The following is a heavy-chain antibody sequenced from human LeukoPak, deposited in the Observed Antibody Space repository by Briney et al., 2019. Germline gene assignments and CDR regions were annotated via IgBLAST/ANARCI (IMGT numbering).Heavy chain of an antibody. J-gene: IGHJ4*02. CDR3: AKGQEFLEWIYDY. CDR2: ISGAGGSI. Sequence: GRSLRLSCAASGFSFSDYAMTWVRQPPGKGLEWVSGISGAGGSINYGDSMKGRFTISRDNSKNTLFLQLSGLRAEDTAVYYCAKGQEFLEWIYDYWGQGTLVTVSS. D-gene: IGHD3-3*01. CDR1: GFSFSDYA. V-gene: IGHV3-23*01.